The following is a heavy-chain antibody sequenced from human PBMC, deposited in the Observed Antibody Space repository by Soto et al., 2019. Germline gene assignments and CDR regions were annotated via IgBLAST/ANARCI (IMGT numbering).Heavy chain of an antibody. V-gene: IGHV3-66*01. CDR3: AGGNSVLERD. J-gene: IGHJ4*02. CDR2: IYSGGST. Sequence: EVQLVESGGGLVLPGGSLRLSCAASGVIVSSNYMSWVRQAPGKGLEWVSLIYSGGSTSYADSVKGRFTISRDNSKNTLYRQMNNLRAEDTAVYYCAGGNSVLERDWGQGTLVTVSS. CDR1: GVIVSSNY. D-gene: IGHD1-1*01.